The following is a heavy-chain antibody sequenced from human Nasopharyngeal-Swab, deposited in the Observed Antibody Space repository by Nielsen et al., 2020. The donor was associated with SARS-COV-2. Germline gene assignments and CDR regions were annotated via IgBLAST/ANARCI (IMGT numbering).Heavy chain of an antibody. V-gene: IGHV4-59*01. CDR2: IYYSGNT. CDR3: AREDASPTAFFDS. J-gene: IGHJ4*02. Sequence: RQAPGKGLEWMGYIYYSGNTNYNPSLKSRLTISVDTSKNQFSLRLISVTAADTAVYYCAREDASPTAFFDSWGQGMPVTVSS. D-gene: IGHD6-6*01.